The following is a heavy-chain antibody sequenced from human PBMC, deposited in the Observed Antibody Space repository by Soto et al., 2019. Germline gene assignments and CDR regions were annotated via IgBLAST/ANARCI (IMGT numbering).Heavy chain of an antibody. Sequence: GGSLRLSCAASGFTFSDHYMDWVRQAPGKGLEWVGRTRSKANNYITEYAASVKGRFTISRDDAKTSLYLQMNSLTAEDTAVYYCARGSGTDTGDALDIWGPGTMVTVSS. J-gene: IGHJ3*02. CDR2: TRSKANNYIT. D-gene: IGHD2-21*02. CDR3: ARGSGTDTGDALDI. V-gene: IGHV3-72*01. CDR1: GFTFSDHY.